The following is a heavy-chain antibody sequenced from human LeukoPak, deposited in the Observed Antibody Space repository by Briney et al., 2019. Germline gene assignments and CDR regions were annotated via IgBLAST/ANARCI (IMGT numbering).Heavy chain of an antibody. J-gene: IGHJ5*02. CDR3: ARATSPIAYDWNP. V-gene: IGHV1-46*01. CDR2: IDPSGPSV. CDR1: GYSFTNYK. Sequence: ASVKVSCKASGYSFTNYKIHWLRQAPGQGLQWMGIIDPSGPSVTYAQIFKGRLIVTRDTSTSTVYMQLSSLRSEDSAMYYCARATSPIAYDWNPWGQGTLVTVSS. D-gene: IGHD5-12*01.